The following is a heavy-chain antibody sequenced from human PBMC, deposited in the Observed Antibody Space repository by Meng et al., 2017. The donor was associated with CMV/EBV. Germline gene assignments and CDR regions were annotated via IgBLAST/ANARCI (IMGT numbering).Heavy chain of an antibody. CDR2: IYYSGNT. Sequence: GSLRLSCTVSGGSISSYYWSWIRQPPGKGLEWIGYIYYSGNTNYNPSLKSRVTISVDTSKNQFSLKLSSVTAADTAVYYCARGHDFWSGYYTGPWFDPWGQGTLVTVSS. V-gene: IGHV4-59*01. CDR3: ARGHDFWSGYYTGPWFDP. D-gene: IGHD3-3*01. CDR1: GGSISSYY. J-gene: IGHJ5*02.